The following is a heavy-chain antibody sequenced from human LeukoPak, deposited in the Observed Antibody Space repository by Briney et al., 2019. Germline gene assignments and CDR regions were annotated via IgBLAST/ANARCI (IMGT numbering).Heavy chain of an antibody. CDR1: GYTFTSYG. V-gene: IGHV1-69*04. CDR2: IIPILGIA. Sequence: SVKVSCKASGYTFTSYGISWVRQAPGQGLEWMGRIIPILGIANYAQKFQGRVTITADKSTSTAYMELSSLKSEDTAVYYCAPTYYDFWSGYYDGWFDPWGQGTLVTVSS. CDR3: APTYYDFWSGYYDGWFDP. J-gene: IGHJ5*02. D-gene: IGHD3-3*01.